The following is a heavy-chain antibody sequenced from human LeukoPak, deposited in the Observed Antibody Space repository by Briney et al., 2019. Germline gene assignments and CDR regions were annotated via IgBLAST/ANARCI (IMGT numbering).Heavy chain of an antibody. CDR2: IDTDGSYT. CDR1: GFSFSMYW. V-gene: IGHV3-74*01. D-gene: IGHD3-10*01. J-gene: IGHJ4*02. CDR3: ARERNGEIDY. Sequence: GGSLRLSCAASGFSFSMYWMHWVRQAPGKGLVWVSRIDTDGSYTNYADSVKGRFTISRDNAKNSLYLQMNSLRAEDTAVYYCARERNGEIDYWGQGTLVTVSS.